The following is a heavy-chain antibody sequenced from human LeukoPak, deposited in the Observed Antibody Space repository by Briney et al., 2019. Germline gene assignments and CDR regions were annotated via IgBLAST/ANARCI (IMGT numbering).Heavy chain of an antibody. J-gene: IGHJ5*02. CDR3: ARELTYGSGSYYAVDNWFDP. CDR2: IYSGGST. V-gene: IGHV3-53*01. Sequence: PGGSLRLSCAASGFTVSSNYMSWVRQAPGKGLEWVSVIYSGGSTYYADSVKGRFTISRDNSKNTLYLQMNSLRAEDTAVYYCARELTYGSGSYYAVDNWFDPWGQGTLVTVSS. CDR1: GFTVSSNY. D-gene: IGHD3-10*01.